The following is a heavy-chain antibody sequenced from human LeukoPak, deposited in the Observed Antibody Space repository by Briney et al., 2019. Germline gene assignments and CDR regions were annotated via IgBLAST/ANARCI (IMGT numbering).Heavy chain of an antibody. CDR3: ARGTGGWYFDL. D-gene: IGHD1/OR15-1a*01. CDR2: IYYSGST. J-gene: IGHJ2*01. CDR1: GGSISSYY. V-gene: IGHV4-59*01. Sequence: SETLSLTCTVSGGSISSYYWSWIRQPPGKGLEWIGYIYYSGSTNYNPSLKSRVTILIDTSKNQFSLKLTSVTAADTAVYYCARGTGGWYFDLWGRGTLVTVSS.